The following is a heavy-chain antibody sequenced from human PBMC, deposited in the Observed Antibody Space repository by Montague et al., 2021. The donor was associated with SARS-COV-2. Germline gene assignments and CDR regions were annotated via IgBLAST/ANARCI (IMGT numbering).Heavy chain of an antibody. CDR2: VNQSVTT. CDR3: ARFAYRQLFIASYYGMDV. D-gene: IGHD2-2*01. CDR1: GGSFSNYY. Sequence: SETLSLTCAISGGSFSNYYWSWFRQPPGKGLQWIGEVNQSVTTIYYPSAQSGVTISEDTSKNQFYLRMNSVTAADTAVYYCARFAYRQLFIASYYGMDVWGQGTTVTVSS. V-gene: IGHV4-34*01. J-gene: IGHJ6*02.